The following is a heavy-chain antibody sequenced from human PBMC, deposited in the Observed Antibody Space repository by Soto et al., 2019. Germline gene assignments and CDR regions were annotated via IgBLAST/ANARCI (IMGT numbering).Heavy chain of an antibody. V-gene: IGHV1-46*01. Sequence: ASVKVSCKASGYTFTSYSMHWVRQAPGQGLEWMGIINPSGGSTSYAQKFQGRVTMTRDTSTSTVYMELSSLRSEDTAVYYCARDQYSGSYSSRFDYWGQVTLFTVSS. J-gene: IGHJ4*02. D-gene: IGHD1-26*01. CDR3: ARDQYSGSYSSRFDY. CDR1: GYTFTSYS. CDR2: INPSGGST.